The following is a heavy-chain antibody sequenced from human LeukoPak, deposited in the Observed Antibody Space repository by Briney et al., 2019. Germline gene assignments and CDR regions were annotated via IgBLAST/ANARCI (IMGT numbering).Heavy chain of an antibody. J-gene: IGHJ4*02. D-gene: IGHD3-22*01. CDR2: INSDGSNT. CDR1: GFTFSSYW. CDR3: ARDLELVYYDSSGYDY. V-gene: IGHV3-74*01. Sequence: GGSLRLSCAASGFTFSSYWMHWVRHVTGKGLVWVSRINSDGSNTRYADSVKGRFTISRDNAKNTLYLQMNSLRAEDTAVYYCARDLELVYYDSSGYDYWGQGTLAIVSS.